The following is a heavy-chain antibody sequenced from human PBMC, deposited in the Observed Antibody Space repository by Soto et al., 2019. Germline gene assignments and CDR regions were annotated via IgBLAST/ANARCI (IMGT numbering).Heavy chain of an antibody. CDR2: INAGNGNT. CDR3: ARVLPPFDP. V-gene: IGHV1-3*01. CDR1: GYTFTGYA. Sequence: ASVKVSCKASGYTFTGYAMHWVRQAPGQRLEWMGWINAGNGNTNYAQKLQGRVTMTADTSTSTAYMELRSLRSDDTAVYYCARVLPPFDPWGQGTLVTVSS. J-gene: IGHJ5*02.